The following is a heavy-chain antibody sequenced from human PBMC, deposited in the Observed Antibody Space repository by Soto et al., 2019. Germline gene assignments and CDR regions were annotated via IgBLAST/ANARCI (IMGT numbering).Heavy chain of an antibody. J-gene: IGHJ4*02. CDR1: GGSISSGGYY. Sequence: LSLTCTVSGGSISSGGYYWSWIRQHPGKGLEWIGYIYYSGSTYYNPSLKSRVTISVDTSKNQFSLKLSSVTAADTAVYYCARAAITMVRGEEEYYFDYWGQGTLVTVSS. CDR3: ARAAITMVRGEEEYYFDY. D-gene: IGHD3-10*01. V-gene: IGHV4-31*03. CDR2: IYYSGST.